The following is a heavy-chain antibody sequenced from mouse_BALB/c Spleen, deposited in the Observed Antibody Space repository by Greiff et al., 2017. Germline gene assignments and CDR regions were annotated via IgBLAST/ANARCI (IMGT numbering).Heavy chain of an antibody. Sequence: LVKTGASVKISCKASGYSLPGYYMHWVKQSHGKSLEWIGYISCYNGATSYNQKFKGKATFTVDTSSSTAYMQFNSLTSEDSAVYYCARYYSHDEGFAYWGQGTLVTVSA. J-gene: IGHJ3*01. CDR3: ARYYSHDEGFAY. V-gene: IGHV1S34*01. CDR1: GYSLPGYY. D-gene: IGHD2-12*01. CDR2: ISCYNGAT.